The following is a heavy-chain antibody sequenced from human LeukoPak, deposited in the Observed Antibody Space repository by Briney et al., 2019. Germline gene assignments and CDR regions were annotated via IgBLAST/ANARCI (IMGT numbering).Heavy chain of an antibody. CDR3: ARTVVATIYGGGYYFDY. J-gene: IGHJ4*02. Sequence: SETLSLTCTVSYGSIRGNNYYWGLIRQPPGKGLEWIGSIYYSGSTYYNPSLKSRVTISVDTSKNQFSLKLSSVTAADTAVYYCARTVVATIYGGGYYFDYWGQGTLVTVSS. V-gene: IGHV4-39*07. CDR2: IYYSGST. D-gene: IGHD5-12*01. CDR1: YGSIRGNNYY.